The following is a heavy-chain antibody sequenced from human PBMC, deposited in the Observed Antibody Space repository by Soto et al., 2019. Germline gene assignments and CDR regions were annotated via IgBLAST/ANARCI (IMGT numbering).Heavy chain of an antibody. CDR3: ARGVTVFGLVSRFWFDP. Sequence: SETLSLTCTVSGGSISSGDYSWSWVRQSPGKGLEWIGHIYNSGITYYNPPLKSRVVISIDTSRNQFSLRLNSLTAADRAVYFCARGVTVFGLVSRFWFDPWGQGTVVTVS. CDR2: IYNSGIT. J-gene: IGHJ5*02. V-gene: IGHV4-30-4*01. CDR1: GGSISSGDYS. D-gene: IGHD3-3*01.